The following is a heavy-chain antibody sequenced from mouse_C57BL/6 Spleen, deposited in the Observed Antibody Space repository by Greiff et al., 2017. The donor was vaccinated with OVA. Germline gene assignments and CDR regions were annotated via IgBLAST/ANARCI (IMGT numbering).Heavy chain of an antibody. V-gene: IGHV1-22*01. CDR3: ARGYYDDDEWYFDV. Sequence: VQLKESGPELVKPGASVKMSCKASGYTFTDYNMHWVKQSHGKSLEWIGYINPNNGGTSYNQKFKGKATLTVNKSSSTAYMELRSLTSEDSAVYYCARGYYDDDEWYFDVWGTGTTVTVSS. CDR2: INPNNGGT. CDR1: GYTFTDYN. D-gene: IGHD2-4*01. J-gene: IGHJ1*03.